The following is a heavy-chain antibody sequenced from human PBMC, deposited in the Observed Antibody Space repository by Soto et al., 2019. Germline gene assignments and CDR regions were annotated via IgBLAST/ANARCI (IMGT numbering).Heavy chain of an antibody. CDR3: ARVIAIDGYYYYGMDV. CDR1: GGSISSYY. V-gene: IGHV4-59*12. CDR2: IYYSGST. Sequence: PSETLSLTCTVSGGSISSYYWSWIRQPPGKGLEWIGYIYYSGSTNYNPSLKSRVTISVDKSKNQFSLKLSSVTAADTAVYYCARVIAIDGYYYYGMDVWGQGTTVTVS. J-gene: IGHJ6*02. D-gene: IGHD6-13*01.